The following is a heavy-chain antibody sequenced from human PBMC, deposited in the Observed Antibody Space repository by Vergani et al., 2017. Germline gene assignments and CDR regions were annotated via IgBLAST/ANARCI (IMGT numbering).Heavy chain of an antibody. D-gene: IGHD3-22*01. J-gene: IGHJ3*02. CDR1: GGTFSSYA. Sequence: QVQLVQSGAEVKKPGSSVKVSCKASGGTFSSYAISWVRQAPGQGLEWMGGIIPIFGTANYAQNFQGRVTITADESTSTAYMELSSLRSEDTAVYYCAGDSDYDSSGYSKADAFDIWGQGTMVTVSS. CDR2: IIPIFGTA. CDR3: AGDSDYDSSGYSKADAFDI. V-gene: IGHV1-69*01.